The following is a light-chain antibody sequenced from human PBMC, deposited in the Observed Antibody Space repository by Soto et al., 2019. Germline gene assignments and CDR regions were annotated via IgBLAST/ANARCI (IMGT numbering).Light chain of an antibody. CDR2: KAS. Sequence: DIQMTQSPSTLSASVGDRVTITCRASQNINTWLAWYQQKPGKAPYLLIYKASNLQSGVPSRFSGSASGTEFTLTIGSLQPDDIATYYCQQYEIYPLTFCGGTKVEI. CDR1: QNINTW. J-gene: IGKJ4*01. CDR3: QQYEIYPLT. V-gene: IGKV1-5*03.